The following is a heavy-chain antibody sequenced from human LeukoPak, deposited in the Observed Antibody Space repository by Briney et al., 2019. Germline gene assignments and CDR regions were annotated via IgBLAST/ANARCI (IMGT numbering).Heavy chain of an antibody. J-gene: IGHJ3*01. D-gene: IGHD6-13*01. V-gene: IGHV3-23*01. CDR2: ISGSGGST. Sequence: GGSLRLSCSASGFTFSSYAMSWVRQAPGKGLEWVSAISGSGGSTYYADSVKGRFTISRDNSKNTLYLQMNSLRAEDTAVYYYAKDLAGGGSSCLWGQGTMVTVSS. CDR3: AKDLAGGGSSCL. CDR1: GFTFSSYA.